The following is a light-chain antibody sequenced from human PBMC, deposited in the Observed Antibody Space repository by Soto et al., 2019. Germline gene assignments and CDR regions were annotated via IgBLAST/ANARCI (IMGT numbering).Light chain of an antibody. CDR3: GTWDSSLSAGV. CDR2: ENN. J-gene: IGLJ2*01. Sequence: QSVLTQPPSVSAAPGQKVTISCSGSSSNIGNNYVSWYQQLPGTAPKLLIYENNKRPSGIPDRFSGSKSVTSATLGITGLQTGDEADYYCGTWDSSLSAGVFGGGTKLTVL. CDR1: SSNIGNNY. V-gene: IGLV1-51*02.